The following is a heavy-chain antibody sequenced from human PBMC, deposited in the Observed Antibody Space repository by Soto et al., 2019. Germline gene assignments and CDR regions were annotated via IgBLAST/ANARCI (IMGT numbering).Heavy chain of an antibody. CDR2: FDPEDGET. CDR3: AIGMGYDFWSGPDFDY. J-gene: IGHJ4*02. V-gene: IGHV1-24*01. Sequence: ASVKVSCKVSGYTLTELSMHWVRQAPGKGLEWMGGFDPEDGETIYAQKFQGRVTMTEDASTDTAYMELSSLRSEDTAVYYCAIGMGYDFWSGPDFDYWGQVTLVTVSS. CDR1: GYTLTELS. D-gene: IGHD3-3*01.